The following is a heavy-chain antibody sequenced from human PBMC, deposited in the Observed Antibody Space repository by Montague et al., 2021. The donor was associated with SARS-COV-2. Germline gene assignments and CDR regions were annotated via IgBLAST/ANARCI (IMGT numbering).Heavy chain of an antibody. J-gene: IGHJ4*02. CDR1: AGSINNHY. V-gene: IGHV4-59*08. CDR2: VYFSGTA. Sequence: SETLSLTCTVSAGSINNHYWSWIRQTPGQELEWIAYVYFSGTASYNPSPKSRVTISVDTSTYQFSLQLTSVSVADTAVYYCARRPSSGWSFDYWGQGTQVSVSS. CDR3: ARRPSSGWSFDY. D-gene: IGHD6-19*01.